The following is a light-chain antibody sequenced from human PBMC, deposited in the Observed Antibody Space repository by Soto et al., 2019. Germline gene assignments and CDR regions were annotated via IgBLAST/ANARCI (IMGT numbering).Light chain of an antibody. V-gene: IGKV3-20*01. Sequence: EVVLTQSPGTLSLSPGERATLSCRASETVTSDYLAWYQQKPGQAPRLLFYGASRRAAGIPDRFSGSGSGTDFTLIISRLEHEDFVVYYCHQYGTSPWTFGQGTKVDIK. CDR3: HQYGTSPWT. CDR1: ETVTSDY. J-gene: IGKJ1*01. CDR2: GAS.